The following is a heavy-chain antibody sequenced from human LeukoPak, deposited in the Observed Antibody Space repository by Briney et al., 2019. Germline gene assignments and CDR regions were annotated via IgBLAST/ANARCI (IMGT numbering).Heavy chain of an antibody. D-gene: IGHD3-22*01. J-gene: IGHJ5*02. CDR3: ARDLIMHYYDSSGYPEYNWFDP. CDR2: INPNSGST. CDR1: GYTFTGYY. V-gene: IGHV1-46*01. Sequence: GASVKVSCKASGYTFTGYYMHWVRQAPGQGLEWMGRINPNSGSTSYAQKFQGRVTMTRDTSTSTVYMELSSLRSEDTAVYYCARDLIMHYYDSSGYPEYNWFDPWGQGTLVTVSS.